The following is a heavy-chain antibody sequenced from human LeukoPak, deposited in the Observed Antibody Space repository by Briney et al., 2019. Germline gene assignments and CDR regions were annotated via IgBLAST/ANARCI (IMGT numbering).Heavy chain of an antibody. D-gene: IGHD3-22*01. CDR3: ARPYYYDSRIDP. CDR1: GGSISSGDYH. J-gene: IGHJ5*02. V-gene: IGHV4-30-4*01. CDR2: MYYSGST. Sequence: SETLSLTCTVSGGSISSGDYHWIWIRQPPGKGLEWIAYMYYSGSTYYNPSLKSRVTMSADTSKNQLSLKLSSVTAADTAVYYCARPYYYDSRIDPWGQGILVTVSS.